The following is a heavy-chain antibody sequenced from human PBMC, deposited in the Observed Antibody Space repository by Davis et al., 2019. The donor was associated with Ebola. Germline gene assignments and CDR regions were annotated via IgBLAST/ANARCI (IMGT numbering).Heavy chain of an antibody. CDR1: GGSFSGYY. D-gene: IGHD6-13*01. J-gene: IGHJ6*02. Sequence: SETPSLTCAVYGGSFSGYYWSWIRQPPGKGLEWIGEINHSGSTNYNPSLKSRVTISVDTSKNQFSLKLSSVTAADTAVYYCARLRIAAAGRYYYYYGMDVWGQGTTVTVSS. CDR3: ARLRIAAAGRYYYYYGMDV. CDR2: INHSGST. V-gene: IGHV4-34*01.